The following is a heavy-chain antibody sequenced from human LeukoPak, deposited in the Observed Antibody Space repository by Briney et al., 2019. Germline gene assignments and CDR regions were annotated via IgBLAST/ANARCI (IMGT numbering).Heavy chain of an antibody. Sequence: GGSLRLSCAASGFTVSSNYMSWVRQAPGKGLEWVSVIYSGGSTYYADSVRGRFTISRDNSKNTVYLQMNSLRAEDTAVYYCARDGVVRGVISHFDYWGQGTLVTVSS. J-gene: IGHJ4*02. CDR3: ARDGVVRGVISHFDY. D-gene: IGHD3-10*01. CDR1: GFTVSSNY. CDR2: IYSGGST. V-gene: IGHV3-53*01.